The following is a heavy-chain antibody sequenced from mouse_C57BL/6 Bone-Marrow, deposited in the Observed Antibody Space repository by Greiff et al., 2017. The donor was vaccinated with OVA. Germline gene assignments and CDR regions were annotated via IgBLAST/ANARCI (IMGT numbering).Heavy chain of an antibody. D-gene: IGHD4-1*01. Sequence: QVQLQQPGAELVRPGSSVKLSCKASGYTFTSYWMHWVKQRPIQGLEWIGNIDPSDSETHYNQKFKDKATLTVDKSSSTAYMQLSSLTSEDSAVYYCARKAVTGRWYFDVWGTGTTVTVSS. CDR3: ARKAVTGRWYFDV. V-gene: IGHV1-52*01. J-gene: IGHJ1*03. CDR2: IDPSDSET. CDR1: GYTFTSYW.